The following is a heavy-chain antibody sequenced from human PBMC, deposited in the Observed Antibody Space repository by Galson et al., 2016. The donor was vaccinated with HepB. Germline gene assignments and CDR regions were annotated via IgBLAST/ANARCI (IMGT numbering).Heavy chain of an antibody. CDR3: ARHPDFWSAYQALYSFDY. V-gene: IGHV5-51*01. J-gene: IGHJ4*02. CDR2: IYPGDSDT. CDR1: GYTSTTYW. D-gene: IGHD3-3*01. Sequence: QSGAEVKKPGESLKISCEISGYTSTTYWIAWVRQMPGKGLEWMGIIYPGDSDTRYSPSFQGQVNISADKSSSTAYLQWSSLKASDTAMYYCARHPDFWSAYQALYSFDYWGQGTLVTVSS.